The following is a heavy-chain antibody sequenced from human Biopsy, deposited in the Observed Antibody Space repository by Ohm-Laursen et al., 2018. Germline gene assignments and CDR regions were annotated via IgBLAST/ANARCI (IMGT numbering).Heavy chain of an antibody. J-gene: IGHJ6*02. D-gene: IGHD3-22*01. V-gene: IGHV4-34*01. CDR2: INHSGRT. CDR3: VRGVGYYDPYHYYALDV. Sequence: TLSLTCAVDGGSFSGYDWTWIRQPPGKGLEWIGEINHSGRTNYNPSLKSRVTISVDTSKNQFSLKMGSVTAADTAVYYCVRGVGYYDPYHYYALDVWGQGTTVTVSS. CDR1: GGSFSGYD.